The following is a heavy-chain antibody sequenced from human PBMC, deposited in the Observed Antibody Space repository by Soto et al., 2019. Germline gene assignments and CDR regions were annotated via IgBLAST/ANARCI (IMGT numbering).Heavy chain of an antibody. V-gene: IGHV4-30-4*01. Sequence: QVQLQESGPGLVKPSQTLSLTCTVSGGSISSGDYYWTWIRQPPGKGLEHIGYIFYSGSTYYNPSLKGRVTISVDTSKNQFSLKLSSVTAADTAAYYCARSSSGDYMVYDWFDPWGQGTLVTVSS. CDR3: ARSSSGDYMVYDWFDP. CDR2: IFYSGST. J-gene: IGHJ5*02. CDR1: GGSISSGDYY. D-gene: IGHD4-17*01.